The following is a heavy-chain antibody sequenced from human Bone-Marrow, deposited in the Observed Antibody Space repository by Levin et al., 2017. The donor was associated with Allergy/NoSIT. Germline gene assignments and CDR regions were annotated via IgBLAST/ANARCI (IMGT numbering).Heavy chain of an antibody. V-gene: IGHV4-4*02. J-gene: IGHJ6*02. CDR2: IYHSGST. Sequence: SETLSLTCAVSGGSISSSNWWSWVRQPPGKGLEWIGEIYHSGSTNYNPSLKSRVTISVDKSKNQFSLKLSSVTAADTAVYYCARAKITMIVVDLYSYYYYGMDVWGQGTTVTVSS. CDR1: GGSISSSNW. CDR3: ARAKITMIVVDLYSYYYYGMDV. D-gene: IGHD3-22*01.